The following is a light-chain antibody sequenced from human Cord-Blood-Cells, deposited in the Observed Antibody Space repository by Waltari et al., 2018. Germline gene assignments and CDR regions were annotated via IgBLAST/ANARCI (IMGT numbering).Light chain of an antibody. V-gene: IGKV3-15*01. CDR1: QSVRSY. CDR3: QQYNNWPRT. J-gene: IGKJ1*01. Sequence: EIVITQPLAPPSVSPGERATLSCRARQSVRSYLAWYHQKPGQAPRLLIYGASTRATGIPARLSGSGSGTEFTLTISSLQSEDFAVYYCQQYNNWPRTFGQGTKVEIK. CDR2: GAS.